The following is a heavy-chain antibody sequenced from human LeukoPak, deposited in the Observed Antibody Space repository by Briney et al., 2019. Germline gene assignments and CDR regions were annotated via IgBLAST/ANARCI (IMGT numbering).Heavy chain of an antibody. D-gene: IGHD2-2*01. CDR3: ARYCSSTSCHSYYYYYGMDV. CDR2: ISPSGGST. J-gene: IGHJ6*02. V-gene: IGHV1-46*01. Sequence: ASVKVSCKASGYTFTSYYMHWVRQAPGQGLEWMGIISPSGGSTSYAQKFQGRVTMTRDTSTSTVYMELRSLRSDDTAVYYCARYCSSTSCHSYYYYYGMDVWGQGTTVTVSS. CDR1: GYTFTSYY.